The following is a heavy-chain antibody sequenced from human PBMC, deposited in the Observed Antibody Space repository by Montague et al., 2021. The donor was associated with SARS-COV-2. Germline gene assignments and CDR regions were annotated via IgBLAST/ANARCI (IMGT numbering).Heavy chain of an antibody. CDR3: ARRVRKLRSVATTIGGFDI. Sequence: SETLSLTCTVSGGSISSSNYYWDWIRQPPGKGLEWIGSIYDSGSTYYNPSLKSRVTISVDTSKNHFSLKLSSVTAADTAVYYCARRVRKLRSVATTIGGFDIGGQGTMVTVSS. CDR2: IYDSGST. CDR1: GGSISSSNYY. D-gene: IGHD5-12*01. V-gene: IGHV4-39*02. J-gene: IGHJ3*02.